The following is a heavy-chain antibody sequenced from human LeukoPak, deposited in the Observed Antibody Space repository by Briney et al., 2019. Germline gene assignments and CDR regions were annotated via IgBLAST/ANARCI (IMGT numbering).Heavy chain of an antibody. CDR3: ARVRIWSGYYTSDYYYYYYMDV. V-gene: IGHV3-21*01. D-gene: IGHD3-3*01. J-gene: IGHJ6*03. Sequence: GGSLRLSCVASGFTFSVHGMTWVRQAPGKGLEWVSSISSSSSYIYYADSVKGRFTISRDNAKNSLYLQMNSLRAEDTAVYYCARVRIWSGYYTSDYYYYYYMDVWGKGTTVTVSS. CDR2: ISSSSSYI. CDR1: GFTFSVHG.